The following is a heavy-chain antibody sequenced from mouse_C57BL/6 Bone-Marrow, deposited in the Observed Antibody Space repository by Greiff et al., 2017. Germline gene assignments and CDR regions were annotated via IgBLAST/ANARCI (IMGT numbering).Heavy chain of an antibody. CDR1: GYTFTSYW. Sequence: QVQLQQPGAELVRPGSSVKLSCKASGYTFTSYWMDWVKQRPGQGLEWIGNIYPSDSETHYHPKFKDKATLTVDKSSSTAYMQLSSLTSEDSAVYYCAMIEDGYRYYFDDWGQGTTLTVSS. J-gene: IGHJ2*01. CDR3: AMIEDGYRYYFDD. V-gene: IGHV1-61*01. D-gene: IGHD2-3*01. CDR2: IYPSDSET.